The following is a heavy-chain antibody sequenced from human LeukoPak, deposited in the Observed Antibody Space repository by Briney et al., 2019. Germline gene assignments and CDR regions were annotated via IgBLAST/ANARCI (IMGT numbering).Heavy chain of an antibody. J-gene: IGHJ4*02. CDR1: GYTFTAYD. D-gene: IGHD3-3*01. V-gene: IGHV1-2*02. Sequence: GASVRVSCKVSGYTFTAYDMHWGGQAPGQGLEWMGWIYPNSGGTNYARKFRGRVTMTRDTSISTAYLELSRLRSDDQAVYYCATDWSVGIRDDYWGQGNLVTVSS. CDR3: ATDWSVGIRDDY. CDR2: IYPNSGGT.